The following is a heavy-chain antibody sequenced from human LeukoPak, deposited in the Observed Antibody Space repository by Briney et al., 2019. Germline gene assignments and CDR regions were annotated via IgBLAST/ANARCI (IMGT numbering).Heavy chain of an antibody. Sequence: SETLSLTCAVYGGSFSGYYWSWIRQPPGKGLEWIGYIYYSGSTNYNPSLKSRVTISVDTSKNQFSLKLSSVTAADTAVYYCARLLGGPYYFDYWGQGTLVTVSS. D-gene: IGHD2-15*01. V-gene: IGHV4-59*08. CDR1: GGSFSGYY. J-gene: IGHJ4*02. CDR2: IYYSGST. CDR3: ARLLGGPYYFDY.